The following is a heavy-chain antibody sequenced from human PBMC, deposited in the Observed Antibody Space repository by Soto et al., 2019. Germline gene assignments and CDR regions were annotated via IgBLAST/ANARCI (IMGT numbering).Heavy chain of an antibody. V-gene: IGHV4-31*03. Sequence: QVQLQESGPGLVKPSQTLSLTCTVSGGSITSTSYYWSWIRQHPGEGLVWIGFTSNSGSTSYNQALNTRVTISLDTSSKPFSLILESVPAADTAVYYCARGGSSSKVQCWGQGTLVTVSS. CDR1: GGSITSTSYY. D-gene: IGHD1-26*01. CDR2: TSNSGST. J-gene: IGHJ4*01. CDR3: ARGGSSSKVQC.